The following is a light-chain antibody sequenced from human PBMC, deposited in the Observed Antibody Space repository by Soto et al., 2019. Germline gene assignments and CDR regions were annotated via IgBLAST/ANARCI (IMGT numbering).Light chain of an antibody. V-gene: IGKV3-11*01. CDR2: DAS. J-gene: IGKJ5*01. CDR3: QQRSNWPPIT. Sequence: EIVLTHSPATLCLSAGERATLSCTASQSVSSYLAWYQQKPGQAPRLLIYDASNRATGIPARFSGSGSGTDFTLTICSLEPEDFAVYYCQQRSNWPPITFGQGTRLEIK. CDR1: QSVSSY.